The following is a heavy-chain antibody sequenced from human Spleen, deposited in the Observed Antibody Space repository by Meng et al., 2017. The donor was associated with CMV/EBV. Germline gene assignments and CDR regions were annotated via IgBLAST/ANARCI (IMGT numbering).Heavy chain of an antibody. V-gene: IGHV4-39*07. D-gene: IGHD6-13*01. CDR2: IYYSGST. CDR3: ARLNLGAAGILLDY. J-gene: IGHJ4*02. CDR1: GGSVSSGSYY. Sequence: SETLSLTCSVSGGSVSSGSYYWCWIRQRPGKGLECIGSIYYSGSTYYNPSLKSRVNISVDTSKNQFSLKLSSVTAADTAVYYCARLNLGAAGILLDYWGQGTLVTVSS.